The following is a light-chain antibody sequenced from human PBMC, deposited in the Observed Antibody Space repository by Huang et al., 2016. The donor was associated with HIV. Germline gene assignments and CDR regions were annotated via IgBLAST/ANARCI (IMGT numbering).Light chain of an antibody. V-gene: IGKV1-5*03. CDR2: RAS. J-gene: IGKJ1*01. Sequence: DIQMTQSPSTLSASVGDRVTITCRASQSISSWLAWYQQKPGEAPRLLIYRASSLESGVPSRVSGSGSGTEFTLTISSLQPDDFATYYCQQYNDYSWTFGQGTKVEIK. CDR3: QQYNDYSWT. CDR1: QSISSW.